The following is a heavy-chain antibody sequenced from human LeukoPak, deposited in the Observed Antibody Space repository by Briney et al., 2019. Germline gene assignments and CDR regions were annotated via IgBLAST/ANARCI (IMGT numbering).Heavy chain of an antibody. CDR1: GFTFSSYG. CDR2: ISYDGSNK. J-gene: IGHJ4*02. D-gene: IGHD6-19*01. Sequence: GGSLRLSCAASGFTFSSYGMHWVRQAPGKALAWVAVISYDGSNKYYADSVKGRFTISRDNSKNTLYLQMNSLRAEDTAVYYCAKDLGVGGWTFDYWGQGTLVTVSS. CDR3: AKDLGVGGWTFDY. V-gene: IGHV3-30*18.